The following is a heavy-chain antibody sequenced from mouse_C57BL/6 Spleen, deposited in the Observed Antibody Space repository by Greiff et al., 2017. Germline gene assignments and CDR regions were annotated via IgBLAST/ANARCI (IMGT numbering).Heavy chain of an antibody. D-gene: IGHD1-1*01. CDR2: IYPGDGDT. V-gene: IGHV1-82*01. Sequence: QVQLQQSGPELVKPGASVKISCKASGYAFSSSWMNWVKQRPGKGLEWIGRIYPGDGDTNYNGKFKGKATLTADKSSSTAYMQLSSLTSEDSAVYFCASPIYYGSNYFDDWGQGTTLTVSS. CDR3: ASPIYYGSNYFDD. J-gene: IGHJ2*01. CDR1: GYAFSSSW.